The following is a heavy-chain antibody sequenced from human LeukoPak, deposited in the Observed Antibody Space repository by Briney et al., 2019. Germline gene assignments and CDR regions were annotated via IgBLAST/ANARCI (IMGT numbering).Heavy chain of an antibody. Sequence: GGSLRLSCAGSGFTFGTYEMHRVRQAAGGGLEWVSAIAVGGGTFYSGSVKGRFTISRDDAKNSFFLQMDSLRVGDTALYYCVRERRGTSSDGFDVWGQGTMVTVSS. CDR2: IAVGGGT. J-gene: IGHJ3*01. D-gene: IGHD3-16*01. CDR1: GFTFGTYE. V-gene: IGHV3-13*01. CDR3: VRERRGTSSDGFDV.